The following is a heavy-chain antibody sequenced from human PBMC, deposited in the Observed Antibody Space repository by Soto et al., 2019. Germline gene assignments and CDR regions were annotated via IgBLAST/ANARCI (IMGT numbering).Heavy chain of an antibody. V-gene: IGHV1-8*01. J-gene: IGHJ5*02. Sequence: QVQLVQSGAEVKKPGASVKVSCKASGYTFTSYDINWVRQATGQGLEWMGWMNPASGNTGYAQNFEGRVTMTRNPATSPASMELSSLRSADTAVYYCARGSRGVGFDPWGQATLVTVSS. D-gene: IGHD3-10*01. CDR3: ARGSRGVGFDP. CDR2: MNPASGNT. CDR1: GYTFTSYD.